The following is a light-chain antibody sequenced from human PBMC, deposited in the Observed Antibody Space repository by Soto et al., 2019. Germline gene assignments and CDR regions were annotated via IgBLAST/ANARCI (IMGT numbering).Light chain of an antibody. CDR1: QSISSW. CDR2: DAS. Sequence: DIQMTQSPSTLSASVGDRVTITCRASQSISSWLAWYQQKPGKAPKLLIYDASSLESGVPSRFSGSGSGTEFTLTISCLQHDDFATYYCQQYNSYSHTFGQGTKLEIK. J-gene: IGKJ2*01. CDR3: QQYNSYSHT. V-gene: IGKV1-5*01.